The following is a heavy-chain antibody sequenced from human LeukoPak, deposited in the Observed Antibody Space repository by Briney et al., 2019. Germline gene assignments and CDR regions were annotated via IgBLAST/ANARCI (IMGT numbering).Heavy chain of an antibody. CDR2: IYYTGST. D-gene: IGHD6-13*01. V-gene: IGHV4-59*01. Sequence: PSETLSLTCTVSGGSISSYYWGWIRQPPGKGREWIGYIYYTGSTSYNPSLKSRVTISVDTSKNQFSLKLSSVTAADTALYYCARDAYSSSHLDYWGQGTLVTVSS. CDR3: ARDAYSSSHLDY. J-gene: IGHJ4*02. CDR1: GGSISSYY.